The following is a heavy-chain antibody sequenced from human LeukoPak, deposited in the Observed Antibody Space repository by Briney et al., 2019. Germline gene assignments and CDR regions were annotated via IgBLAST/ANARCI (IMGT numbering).Heavy chain of an antibody. D-gene: IGHD3-22*01. CDR1: GSRFTSYW. CDR3: ARRGMYDSSGYPTDY. J-gene: IGHJ4*02. Sequence: GESLKISCKGSGSRFTSYWIGWVRQMPGKGLEWMGIIYPGDSDTRYSPSFQGQVTISADKSISTAYLQWSSLKASDTAMYYCARRGMYDSSGYPTDYWGQGTLVTVSS. V-gene: IGHV5-51*01. CDR2: IYPGDSDT.